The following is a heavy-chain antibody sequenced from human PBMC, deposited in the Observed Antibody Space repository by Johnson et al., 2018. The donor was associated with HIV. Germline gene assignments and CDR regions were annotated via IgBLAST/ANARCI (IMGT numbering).Heavy chain of an antibody. CDR2: VSGSGTGT. V-gene: IGHV3-23*04. CDR1: GFTFSNYW. D-gene: IGHD6-6*01. CDR3: ANFRYSSSPDAFDI. Sequence: VQVVESGGGLVQPGGSLRLSCAASGFTFSNYWMHWVRQAPGKGLVWVSAVSGSGTGTYYADSVQGRFTISRDTSKNTLYLQMNSLRAEDTAVYYCANFRYSSSPDAFDIWGQGTMVTVSS. J-gene: IGHJ3*02.